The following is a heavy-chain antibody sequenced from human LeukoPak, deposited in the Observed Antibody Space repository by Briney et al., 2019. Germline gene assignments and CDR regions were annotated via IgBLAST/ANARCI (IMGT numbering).Heavy chain of an antibody. Sequence: PSETLPLTCAVYGGSFSGYYWSWIRQPPGKGLEWIGEINHSGSTNYNPSLKSRVTISVDTSKNQFSLKLSSVTAADTAVYYCARGGHYYFDYWGQGTLVTVSS. CDR2: INHSGST. J-gene: IGHJ4*02. CDR1: GGSFSGYY. V-gene: IGHV4-34*01. CDR3: ARGGHYYFDY.